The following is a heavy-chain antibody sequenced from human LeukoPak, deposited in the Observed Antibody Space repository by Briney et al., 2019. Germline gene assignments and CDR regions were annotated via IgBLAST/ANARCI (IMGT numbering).Heavy chain of an antibody. V-gene: IGHV3-7*04. CDR1: GFTFTSYW. J-gene: IGHJ4*02. CDR2: IKQDGSEK. D-gene: IGHD6-13*01. Sequence: GGSLRLSCAASGFTFTSYWMIWVRQTPGKGLEWVASIKQDGSEKYYVDSVKGRFTISRDSAKNSLYLQMNSLRAEDTAVYYCARDHCSWYYFDYWGQGALVTVSS. CDR3: ARDHCSWYYFDY.